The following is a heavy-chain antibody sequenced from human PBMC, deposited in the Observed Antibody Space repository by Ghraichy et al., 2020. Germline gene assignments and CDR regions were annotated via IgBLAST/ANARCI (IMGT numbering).Heavy chain of an antibody. CDR3: AKDSDYCTSTGCYSGYYGMDV. V-gene: IGHV3-30*18. CDR2: ISYDGSNQ. Sequence: GGSLRLSCAASGFTFSNYGMHWVRQAPGKGLEWVALISYDGSNQYADSWKGRFTIFRDTSKNTLYLQMNSLRAEDTAVYYCAKDSDYCTSTGCYSGYYGMDVWGQGTTVTVSS. D-gene: IGHD2-2*01. J-gene: IGHJ6*02. CDR1: GFTFSNYG.